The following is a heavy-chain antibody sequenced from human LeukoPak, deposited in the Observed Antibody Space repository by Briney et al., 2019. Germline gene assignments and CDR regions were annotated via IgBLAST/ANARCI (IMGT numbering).Heavy chain of an antibody. CDR1: GLTLSNYA. Sequence: PGGSLRLSCAASGLTLSNYAMSWVRQAPGKGLEWVSTISDSGGSTYYADSVKGRFTISRDNSKNTLSLQMNSLRAEDTAVYYCAKRVGDYWGQGTLVTVSS. CDR3: AKRVGDY. D-gene: IGHD2-15*01. J-gene: IGHJ4*02. CDR2: ISDSGGST. V-gene: IGHV3-23*01.